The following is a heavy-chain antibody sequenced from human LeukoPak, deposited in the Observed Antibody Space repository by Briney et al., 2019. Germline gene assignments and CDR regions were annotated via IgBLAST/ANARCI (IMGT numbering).Heavy chain of an antibody. CDR3: ARDLGGIAAADKADY. D-gene: IGHD6-13*01. V-gene: IGHV1-2*02. Sequence: ASVKVSCKASGYTFTGYYMHWVRQAPGQGLEWMGWINPNSGGTNYAQKLQGRVTMTTDTSTSTAYMELRSLRSDDTAVYYCARDLGGIAAADKADYWGQGTLVTVSS. CDR2: INPNSGGT. CDR1: GYTFTGYY. J-gene: IGHJ4*02.